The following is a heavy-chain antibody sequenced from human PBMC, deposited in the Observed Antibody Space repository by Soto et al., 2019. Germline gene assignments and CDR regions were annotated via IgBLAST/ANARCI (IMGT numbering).Heavy chain of an antibody. Sequence: SETLSLTCTVSVGSVTNSSYYWGWIRQSPGKGLEWIGSVYYRGRSYSKSSVKSRVTISVDTSKNRFSLSLNPVTASDTAVYFCVSQRTTVPTQAYFDYWGPGALVTVSS. CDR3: VSQRTTVPTQAYFDY. J-gene: IGHJ4*02. CDR2: VYYRGRS. V-gene: IGHV4-39*01. CDR1: VGSVTNSSYY. D-gene: IGHD4-17*01.